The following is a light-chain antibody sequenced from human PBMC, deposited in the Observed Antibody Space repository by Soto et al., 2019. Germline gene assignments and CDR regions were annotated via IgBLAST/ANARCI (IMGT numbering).Light chain of an antibody. Sequence: QSALTQPASVSGSPGQSITIPCTGSSSDIGLYTFVSWYQQHPGKAPKLLIYDVSYRPSGISDRFSGSKSGNTAFLTISGHQPEDEDDYYCSSYGATSTLFGGGTKVTVL. CDR1: SSDIGLYTF. CDR2: DVS. V-gene: IGLV2-14*03. J-gene: IGLJ2*01. CDR3: SSYGATSTL.